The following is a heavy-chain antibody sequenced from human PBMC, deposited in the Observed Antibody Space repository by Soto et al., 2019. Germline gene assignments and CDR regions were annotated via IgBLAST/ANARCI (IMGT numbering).Heavy chain of an antibody. CDR2: ISGSGGGT. D-gene: IGHD2-2*01. V-gene: IGHV3-23*01. J-gene: IGHJ4*02. CDR1: GFTFYNYG. Sequence: TLIPSSEASGFTFYNYGKSWVSQAPGNGLVWVSGISGSGGGTYYTDSVKGRFTISRDKSKNTLYMQMNSLRAGDTALYYCAKGQDIVVVPAVDYWGQGTLVTVSS. CDR3: AKGQDIVVVPAVDY.